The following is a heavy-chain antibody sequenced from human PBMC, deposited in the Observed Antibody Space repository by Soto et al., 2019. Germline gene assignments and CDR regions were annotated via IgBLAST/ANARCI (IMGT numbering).Heavy chain of an antibody. D-gene: IGHD2-2*01. V-gene: IGHV3-21*01. Sequence: PGGSLRLSCAVSGFYFNNYGINWVRQPPGKGLEWVSSVSKSDYTYYSDSVRGRFTISRDNAKNSVSLQMNSLRAEDTAVYYCAREDSIIIPAVSDFWGQGTQVTVSS. CDR2: VSKSDYT. CDR3: AREDSIIIPAVSDF. J-gene: IGHJ4*02. CDR1: GFYFNNYG.